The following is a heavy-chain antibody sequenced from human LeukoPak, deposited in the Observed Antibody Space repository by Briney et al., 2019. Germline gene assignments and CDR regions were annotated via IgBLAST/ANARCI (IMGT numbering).Heavy chain of an antibody. Sequence: SETLSLTCTVSGGSVSSGSYSWSWIRQPPGKGLELIGYFYYTGSTNYNPSLKSRVTISVDASKNQFSLRLSSVTATDTAVYYCARQNPAAAGQGLDYWGQGALVIVSS. CDR2: FYYTGST. CDR1: GGSVSSGSYS. D-gene: IGHD6-13*01. CDR3: ARQNPAAAGQGLDY. V-gene: IGHV4-61*01. J-gene: IGHJ4*02.